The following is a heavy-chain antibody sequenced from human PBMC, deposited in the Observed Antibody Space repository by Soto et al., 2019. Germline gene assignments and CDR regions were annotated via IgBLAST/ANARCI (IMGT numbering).Heavy chain of an antibody. CDR3: ARGRDGYNG. J-gene: IGHJ4*02. D-gene: IGHD5-12*01. CDR1: GFTFSIYS. V-gene: IGHV3-48*01. CDR2: ISSGSNTI. Sequence: GSLRLSCAASGFTFSIYSMNWVRQAPGKGLEWVSYISSGSNTIYYADSVKGRFTISRDNAKNSLYLQMNSLRAEDTAVYYCARGRDGYNGWGQGTLVTVSS.